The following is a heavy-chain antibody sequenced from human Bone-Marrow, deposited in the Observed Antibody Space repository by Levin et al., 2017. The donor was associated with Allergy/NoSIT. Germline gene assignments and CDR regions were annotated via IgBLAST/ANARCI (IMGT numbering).Heavy chain of an antibody. J-gene: IGHJ6*02. CDR3: ARQGSCNSNAYYKCSRYFHRGLDV. V-gene: IGHV5-51*01. CDR2: TYFGDSDT. D-gene: IGHD2/OR15-2a*01. Sequence: GESLKISCKGSGYDFSHYWIGWVRQMPGKGLEWMGITYFGDSDTRYSPSFQGQVTISADKSSSTAYLAWATLKASDRAVYYCARQGSCNSNAYYKCSRYFHRGLDVWGQGTTVTVSS. CDR1: GYDFSHYW.